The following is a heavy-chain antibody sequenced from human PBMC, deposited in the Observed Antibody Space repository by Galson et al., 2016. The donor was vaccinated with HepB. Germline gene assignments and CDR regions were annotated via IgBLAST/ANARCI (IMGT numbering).Heavy chain of an antibody. V-gene: IGHV5-51*01. CDR1: GYSFTSYW. CDR2: IYPGDSDI. D-gene: IGHD3-16*02. Sequence: QSGAEVKKPGESLKISCKGSGYSFTSYWIGWVRQMPGKGLEWMGIIYPGDSDIRYSPSFQGQVTISVDKSISTAYLQWSSLKASDTAMYYCARQERQRRLGEFSFFDNWGQGTLVTVSS. CDR3: ARQERQRRLGEFSFFDN. J-gene: IGHJ4*02.